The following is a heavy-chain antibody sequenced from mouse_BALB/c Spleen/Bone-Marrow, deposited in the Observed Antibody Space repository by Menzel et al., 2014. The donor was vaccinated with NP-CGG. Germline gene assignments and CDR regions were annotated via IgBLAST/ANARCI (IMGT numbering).Heavy chain of an antibody. CDR2: IRNKANGYTT. CDR3: ARYGYDYFDY. CDR1: GFTSTDYY. J-gene: IGHJ2*01. D-gene: IGHD2-2*01. Sequence: EVMLVESGGGLVQPGGSLRLSCATSGFTSTDYYMSWVRQPPGKEEEWLGFIRNKANGYTTECSASVKGRFTISRDNSQSILYLQMNTLRAEDSATYYCARYGYDYFDYWGQGTTLTVSS. V-gene: IGHV7-3*02.